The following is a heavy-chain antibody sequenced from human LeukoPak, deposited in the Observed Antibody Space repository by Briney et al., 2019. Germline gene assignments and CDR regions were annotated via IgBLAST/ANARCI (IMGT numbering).Heavy chain of an antibody. CDR3: ARSLAYCGGDCYSSWFDP. J-gene: IGHJ5*02. D-gene: IGHD2-21*02. V-gene: IGHV4-59*01. CDR2: IYYSGST. CDR1: GGSISSYY. Sequence: SETLSLTCTVSGGSISSYYWSWIRQPPGKGLEWIGYIYYSGSTNYNPSLKRRVTISVDTSKNQFSLKLSSVTAADTAVYYCARSLAYCGGDCYSSWFDPWGQGTLVTVSS.